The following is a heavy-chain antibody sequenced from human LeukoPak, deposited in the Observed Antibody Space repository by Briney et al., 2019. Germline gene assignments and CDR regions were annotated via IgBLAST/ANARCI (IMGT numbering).Heavy chain of an antibody. CDR3: ATGSGSYSEYFLH. CDR2: IYYSGST. CDR1: GGSISSSSYY. Sequence: PSETLSLTCTVSGGSISSSSYYWGWIRQPPGKGLEWIGSIYYSGSTYYNPSLKSRVTISVDTSKNQFSLKLSSVTAADTAVYYCATGSGSYSEYFLHWGQGTLVTVSS. J-gene: IGHJ1*01. D-gene: IGHD1-26*01. V-gene: IGHV4-39*01.